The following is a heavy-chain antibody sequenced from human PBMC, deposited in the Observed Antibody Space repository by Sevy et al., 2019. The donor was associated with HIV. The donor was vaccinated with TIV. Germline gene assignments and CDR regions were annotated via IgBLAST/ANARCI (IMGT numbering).Heavy chain of an antibody. CDR2: ISNSGTAM. Sequence: GGSLRLSCAASGFTFSSYEMNWVRQAPGKGLEWISYISNSGTAMYYSDSVRGRFPISRDNARRPLYLQMNSLRAEDTAVYYCARDLPPSATTVPHFDCWGQGTLVTVSS. V-gene: IGHV3-48*03. D-gene: IGHD4-17*01. J-gene: IGHJ4*02. CDR3: ARDLPPSATTVPHFDC. CDR1: GFTFSSYE.